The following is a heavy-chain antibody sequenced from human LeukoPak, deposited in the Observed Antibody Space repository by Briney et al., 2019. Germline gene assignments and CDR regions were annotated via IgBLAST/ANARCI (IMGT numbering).Heavy chain of an antibody. D-gene: IGHD6-19*01. CDR3: ASRSVSGFDY. J-gene: IGHJ4*02. Sequence: SETLSLTCTVSGGSLSTYYWSWIRQPAGKGLEWIGRSYTSGSSNYNPSLKSRVTISVDKSKNQFSLKLSSVTAADTAVYYCASRSVSGFDYWGQGTLVTVSS. V-gene: IGHV4-4*07. CDR1: GGSLSTYY. CDR2: SYTSGSS.